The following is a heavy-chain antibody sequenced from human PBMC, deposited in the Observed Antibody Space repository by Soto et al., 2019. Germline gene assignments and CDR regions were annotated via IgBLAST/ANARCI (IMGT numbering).Heavy chain of an antibody. CDR2: IYPGDSDT. D-gene: IGHD2-2*01. V-gene: IGHV5-51*01. J-gene: IGHJ6*02. CDR1: GYSFTSDW. Sequence: VESLKISCNGSGYSFTSDWIGWVRQMPWKGLEWMGIIYPGDSDTRYSPSFQGQVTISADKSISTAYLQWSSLKASDTAMYYCARRRYCSSTSCYGYYYYGMDVWGQGTTVTVSS. CDR3: ARRRYCSSTSCYGYYYYGMDV.